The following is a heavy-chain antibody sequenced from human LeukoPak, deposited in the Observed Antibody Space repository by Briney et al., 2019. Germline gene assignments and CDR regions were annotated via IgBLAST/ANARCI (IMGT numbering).Heavy chain of an antibody. V-gene: IGHV3-9*01. D-gene: IGHD3-10*01. J-gene: IGHJ4*02. CDR2: ISWNSGSI. Sequence: GRSLRLSCAASGFTFDDYAMHWVRHAPGKGLEWVSGISWNSGSIGYADSVKGRFTISRDNAKNSLYLQMNSLRAEDTALYYCAKEFAMVRGVIDYWGQGTLVTVSS. CDR1: GFTFDDYA. CDR3: AKEFAMVRGVIDY.